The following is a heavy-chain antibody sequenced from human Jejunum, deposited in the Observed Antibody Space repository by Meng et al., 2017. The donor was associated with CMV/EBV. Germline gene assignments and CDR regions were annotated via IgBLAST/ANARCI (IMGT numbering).Heavy chain of an antibody. V-gene: IGHV1-2*02. CDR2: INTNTGGT. D-gene: IGHD1-14*01. CDR3: SRTTGRGLDFDY. CDR1: GYSFSGHF. Sequence: QVQLGQSGAEVKKPGTSVKVSCKASGYSFSGHFMDWVRQAPGQGLEWMGWINTNTGGTNYAQKFQGRVTMTRDTSSNTVYMELSSLTSDDSAVYYCSRTTGRGLDFDYWGQGTLVTVSS. J-gene: IGHJ4*02.